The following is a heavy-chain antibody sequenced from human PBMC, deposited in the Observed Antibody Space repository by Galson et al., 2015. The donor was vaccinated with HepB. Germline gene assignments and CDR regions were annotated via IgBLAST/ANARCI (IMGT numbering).Heavy chain of an antibody. CDR1: GYTLTEFS. CDR3: ARDGRDGYNYNFDY. J-gene: IGHJ4*02. D-gene: IGHD5-24*01. CDR2: FDPEDGET. Sequence: SVKVSCKVSGYTLTEFSIHWVRQAPGKGLEWMGGFDPEDGETIYAQNLQGRVTMTRDTSTTTAYMELRGLRSDDTAVYYCARDGRDGYNYNFDYWGQGTVVTVSS. V-gene: IGHV1-24*01.